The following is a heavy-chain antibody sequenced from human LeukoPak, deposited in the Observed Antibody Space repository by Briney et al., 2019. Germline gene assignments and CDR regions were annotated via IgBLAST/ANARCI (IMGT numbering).Heavy chain of an antibody. CDR2: IYTSGST. J-gene: IGHJ4*02. CDR3: ARENSGSYREFDY. D-gene: IGHD1-26*01. Sequence: SETLSLTRTVSGGSISSHYWSWIRQPPGKGLEWIGRIYTSGSTNYNASLKSRVSMSVDTSKNQFSLKLSSVTAADTAVFYCARENSGSYREFDYWGQGTLVTVSS. V-gene: IGHV4-4*07. CDR1: GGSISSHY.